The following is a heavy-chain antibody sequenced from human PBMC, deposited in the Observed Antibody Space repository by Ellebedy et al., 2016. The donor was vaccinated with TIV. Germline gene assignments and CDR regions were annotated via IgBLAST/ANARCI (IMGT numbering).Heavy chain of an antibody. Sequence: GGSLRLSCAVSRLTFSRYEMSWVRQAPGKGLEWISYISSSSSNIYYADSVKGRFTISRDNAKSSLYLQMNSLRAEDTAVYYCARGRSGSHAFDIWGQGTMVTVSS. J-gene: IGHJ3*02. CDR1: RLTFSRYE. CDR2: ISSSSSNI. V-gene: IGHV3-48*04. CDR3: ARGRSGSHAFDI. D-gene: IGHD3-3*01.